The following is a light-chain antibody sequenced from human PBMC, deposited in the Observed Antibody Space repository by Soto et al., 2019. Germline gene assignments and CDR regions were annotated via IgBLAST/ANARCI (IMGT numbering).Light chain of an antibody. CDR3: SSYTSSSTYV. V-gene: IGLV2-18*02. J-gene: IGLJ1*01. Sequence: QSALTQPPSVSGSPGQSVTVSCTVTSSDVGSYNRVSWYQQSPGTAPKLMIYEVSDRPSGVPDRFSGSKSGNTASLTISGLQAEDEADYYCSSYTSSSTYVFGTGTKVTVL. CDR1: SSDVGSYNR. CDR2: EVS.